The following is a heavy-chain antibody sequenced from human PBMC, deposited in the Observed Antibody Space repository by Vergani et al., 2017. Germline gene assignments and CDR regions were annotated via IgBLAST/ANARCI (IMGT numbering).Heavy chain of an antibody. CDR1: GFTFSNYH. J-gene: IGHJ4*02. CDR3: EKLTHGTLLMGGPIWGH. Sequence: EVQMLESGGGLVQPGGSRRLSCVASGFTFSNYHMNWFRQAPGKGLEWVSTISGGDDTSAYAESVKGRFTISRDNSKNTLYLQMNSLRAEDTAVYYCEKLTHGTLLMGGPIWGHWCQGNLVNVSS. V-gene: IGHV3-23*01. D-gene: IGHD1/OR15-1a*01. CDR2: ISGGDDTS.